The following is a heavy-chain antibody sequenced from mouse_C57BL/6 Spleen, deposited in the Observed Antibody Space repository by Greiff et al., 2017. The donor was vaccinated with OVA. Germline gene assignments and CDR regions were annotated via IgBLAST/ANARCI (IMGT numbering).Heavy chain of an antibody. CDR2: IDPETGGT. CDR3: TRFVTTVGYFDV. CDR1: GYTFTDYE. D-gene: IGHD1-1*01. V-gene: IGHV1-15*01. Sequence: VHLVESGAELVRPGASVTLSCKASGYTFTDYEMHWVKQTPVHGLEWIGAIDPETGGTAYNQKFKGKAILTADKSSSTAYMELRSLTSEDSAVYYCTRFVTTVGYFDVWGTGTTVTVSS. J-gene: IGHJ1*03.